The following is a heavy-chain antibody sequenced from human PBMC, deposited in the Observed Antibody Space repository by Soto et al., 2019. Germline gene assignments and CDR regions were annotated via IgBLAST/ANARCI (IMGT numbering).Heavy chain of an antibody. CDR1: GFTFSSYA. CDR3: AKDFNRITIFGVASTMGY. CDR2: ISGSGGST. Sequence: GGSLRLSCAASGFTFSSYAMSWVRQAPGKGLEWVSSISGSGGSTYYADSVKGRFTISRDNSKNTLYLQMNSLRAEDTAVYYCAKDFNRITIFGVASTMGYWGQGTLVTVSS. V-gene: IGHV3-23*01. D-gene: IGHD3-3*01. J-gene: IGHJ4*02.